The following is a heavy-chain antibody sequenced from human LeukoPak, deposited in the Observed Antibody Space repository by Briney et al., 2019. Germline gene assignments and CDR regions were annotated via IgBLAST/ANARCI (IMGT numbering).Heavy chain of an antibody. CDR3: AREALALDF. D-gene: IGHD3-3*02. Sequence: GGSLRLSCAASGFSVSNYWMNWVRQAPGRGLEWVTNMKQDESDKNYVDSVKGRFTISRDNAKNSLYLQMDSLRVEDTAVYYCAREALALDFWGQGTLDTVFS. CDR2: MKQDESDK. CDR1: GFSVSNYW. V-gene: IGHV3-7*01. J-gene: IGHJ4*02.